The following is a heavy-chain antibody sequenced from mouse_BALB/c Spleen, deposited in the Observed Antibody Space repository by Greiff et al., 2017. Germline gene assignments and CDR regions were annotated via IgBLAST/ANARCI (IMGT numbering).Heavy chain of an antibody. CDR2: IDPENGNT. CDR1: GFNIKDYY. D-gene: IGHD1-1*01. Sequence: EVKVVESGAELVRPGALVKLSCKASGFNIKDYYMHWVKQRPEQGLEWIGWIDPENGNTIYDPKFQGKASITADTSSNTAYLQLSSLTSEDTAVYYCALYYYGSSRYAMDYWGQGTSVTVSS. V-gene: IGHV14-1*02. J-gene: IGHJ4*01. CDR3: ALYYYGSSRYAMDY.